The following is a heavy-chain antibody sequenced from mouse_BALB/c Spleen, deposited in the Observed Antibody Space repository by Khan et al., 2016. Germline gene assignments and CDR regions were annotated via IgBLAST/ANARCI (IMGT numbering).Heavy chain of an antibody. CDR3: ARAGYYGYLVN. J-gene: IGHJ3*01. CDR1: GFDFSRYW. D-gene: IGHD1-1*01. CDR2: INPDSSTI. V-gene: IGHV4-1*02. Sequence: EVQLQESGGGLVQPGGSLKLSCAASGFDFSRYWMSWVRQAPGKGLEWIGEINPDSSTINYTPSLKDKFIISRDNAKNTLYMQMSKVRSEDTVLYYCARAGYYGYLVNWGQGTLVTVSA.